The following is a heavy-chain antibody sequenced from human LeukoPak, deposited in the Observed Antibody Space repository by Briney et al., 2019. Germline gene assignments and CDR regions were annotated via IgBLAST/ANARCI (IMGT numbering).Heavy chain of an antibody. CDR3: ARDVYDFWSGHYYNYGMDV. CDR2: IYSGGST. J-gene: IGHJ6*02. V-gene: IGHV3-53*01. Sequence: GRSLRLSCAASGFTVSSNYMSWVRQAPGKGLEWVSVIYSGGSTYYADSVKGRFTISRDNAKNTLYLQMNSLRAEDTAVYYCARDVYDFWSGHYYNYGMDVWGQGTTVTVSS. D-gene: IGHD3-3*01. CDR1: GFTVSSNY.